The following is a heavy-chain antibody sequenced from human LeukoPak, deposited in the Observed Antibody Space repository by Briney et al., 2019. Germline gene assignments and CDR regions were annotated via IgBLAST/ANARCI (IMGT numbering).Heavy chain of an antibody. CDR1: GYSFTSYW. D-gene: IGHD2-15*01. CDR3: ARRDCGGGSCYGDFDY. V-gene: IGHV5-51*01. CDR2: IYPGDSDT. Sequence: GESLKISCKGSGYSFTSYWIAWVRKMPGKGLEWMGIIYPGDSDTRYSPSFQGQVTILADKSISTAYLQWSSLKASDTAMYYCARRDCGGGSCYGDFDYWGQGTLVTVSS. J-gene: IGHJ4*02.